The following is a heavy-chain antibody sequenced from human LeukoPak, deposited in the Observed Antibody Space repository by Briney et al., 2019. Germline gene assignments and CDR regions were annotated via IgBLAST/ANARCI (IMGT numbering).Heavy chain of an antibody. J-gene: IGHJ4*02. Sequence: GRSLRLSCAASGFTFSSYATHWIRQAPGKGLEWVAVISYDGSNKYYADSVKGRFTISRDNSKNTLYLQMNSLRAEDTAVYYCARDSRLVRGVINLFDYWGQGTLVTVSS. CDR2: ISYDGSNK. CDR3: ARDSRLVRGVINLFDY. D-gene: IGHD3-10*01. V-gene: IGHV3-30-3*01. CDR1: GFTFSSYA.